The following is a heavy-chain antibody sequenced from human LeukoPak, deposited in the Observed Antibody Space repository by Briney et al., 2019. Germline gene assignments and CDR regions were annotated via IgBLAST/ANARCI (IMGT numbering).Heavy chain of an antibody. Sequence: PGESLRLSCAASGFTFSAYWMTWVRQAPGKGLEWVANINEDGGLKYYVDSVKGRFTISRDNTNNSLYLQMISLRVDDTAVYYCARVGKNGWDFDHWGQGTLVTVSS. V-gene: IGHV3-7*01. CDR3: ARVGKNGWDFDH. CDR2: INEDGGLK. D-gene: IGHD6-19*01. CDR1: GFTFSAYW. J-gene: IGHJ4*02.